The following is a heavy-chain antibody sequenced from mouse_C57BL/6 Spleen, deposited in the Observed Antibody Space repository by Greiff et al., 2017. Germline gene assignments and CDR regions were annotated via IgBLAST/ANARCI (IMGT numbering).Heavy chain of an antibody. J-gene: IGHJ1*03. CDR1: GFTFSSYA. D-gene: IGHD2-2*01. CDR2: ISDGGSYT. Sequence: EVQLVESGGGLVKPGGSLKLSCAASGFTFSSYAMSWVRQTPEKRLEWVATISDGGSYTYYPDNVKGRFTISRDNAKNNLYLQMSHLKSEDTAMYYCARERGLERYFDVWGTGTTVTVSS. CDR3: ARERGLERYFDV. V-gene: IGHV5-4*01.